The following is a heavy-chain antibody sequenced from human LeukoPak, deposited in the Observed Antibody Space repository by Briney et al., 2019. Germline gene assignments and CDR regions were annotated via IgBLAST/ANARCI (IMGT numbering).Heavy chain of an antibody. D-gene: IGHD6-19*01. J-gene: IGHJ4*02. V-gene: IGHV3-21*01. Sequence: PGGSLRLSCAASGFSFSSFSMNWVRQAPGKGLEWVSYISGGSSFTYYVDSVKGRFTIYRDNAKNSLYLQMNSLRAEDTAFYYCARDLGYSRGPNYWGQGTRVTVSS. CDR2: ISGGSSFT. CDR1: GFSFSSFS. CDR3: ARDLGYSRGPNY.